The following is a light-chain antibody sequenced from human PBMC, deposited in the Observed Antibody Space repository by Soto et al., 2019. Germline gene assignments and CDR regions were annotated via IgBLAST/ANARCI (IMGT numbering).Light chain of an antibody. CDR1: SSNSGSNY. CDR2: SNN. Sequence: QSVLTQPPSASGTPGQRVTISCSGSSSNSGSNYVYWYQQLPGTAPKLLIYSNNQRPSGVPDRFSGSKSGTSASLAISGLRSEDEADYYCAAWDDSLSAVFGGGTKLTVL. CDR3: AAWDDSLSAV. V-gene: IGLV1-47*02. J-gene: IGLJ2*01.